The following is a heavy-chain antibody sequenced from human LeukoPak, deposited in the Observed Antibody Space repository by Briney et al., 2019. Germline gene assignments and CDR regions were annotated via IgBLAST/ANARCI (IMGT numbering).Heavy chain of an antibody. Sequence: SVKVSRKASGGTFSSYAISWVRQAPGQGLEWMGRIIPILGIANYAQKFQGRVTITADKSTSTAYMELSSLRSEDTAVYYCAFLAAAGPFFDYWGQGTLVTVSS. CDR1: GGTFSSYA. CDR3: AFLAAAGPFFDY. D-gene: IGHD6-13*01. J-gene: IGHJ4*02. CDR2: IIPILGIA. V-gene: IGHV1-69*04.